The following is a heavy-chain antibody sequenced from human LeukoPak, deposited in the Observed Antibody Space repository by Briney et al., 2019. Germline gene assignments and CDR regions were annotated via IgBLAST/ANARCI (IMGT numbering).Heavy chain of an antibody. CDR2: VYYTGST. CDR1: GGSISSGDYY. CDR3: TTSRTNDCSSPSCYTDY. Sequence: SQTLSLTCTVSGGSISSGDYYWSWIRQPPGKGLEWIASVYYTGSTYYSPSLKSRATISVDTSKNQFSLELNSVTAADTAVYYCTTSRTNDCSSPSCYTDYWGQGTLVTVSS. V-gene: IGHV4-39*01. J-gene: IGHJ4*02. D-gene: IGHD2-2*02.